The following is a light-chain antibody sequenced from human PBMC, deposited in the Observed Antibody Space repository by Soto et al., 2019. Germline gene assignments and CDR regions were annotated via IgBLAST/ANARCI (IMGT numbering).Light chain of an antibody. CDR2: GAS. V-gene: IGKV3-20*01. Sequence: EMVLTQSPCTLSLSTGERATLSCRASQSVGSSLSWYQQKPGQAPRLLFYGASNRATAIPDRFSGSGFGTDFTITITSLEPDDFAVYYCQQYGVSPQTFGSGNQVEI. CDR3: QQYGVSPQT. CDR1: QSVGSS. J-gene: IGKJ1*01.